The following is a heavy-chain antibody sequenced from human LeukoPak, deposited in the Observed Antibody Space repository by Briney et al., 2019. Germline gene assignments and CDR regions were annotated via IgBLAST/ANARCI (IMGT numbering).Heavy chain of an antibody. CDR3: AKSGIAAAGQRGYFDY. CDR2: LSGSGVST. J-gene: IGHJ4*02. V-gene: IGHV3-23*01. D-gene: IGHD6-13*01. CDR1: GFTFSSYA. Sequence: GGSLRLSCAASGFTFSSYAMSWVRQAPGKGLEWVANLSGSGVSTYYADSVKGRFTISRDNSKNTVYLQMNSLRGEDTAVYYCAKSGIAAAGQRGYFDYWGQGTLVTVSS.